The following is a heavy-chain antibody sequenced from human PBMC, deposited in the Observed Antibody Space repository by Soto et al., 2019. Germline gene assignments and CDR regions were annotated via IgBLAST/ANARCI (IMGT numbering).Heavy chain of an antibody. CDR3: ARGPFTIFGVVIIRVGWFDP. CDR2: ISSSSSYT. Sequence: QVQLVESGGGLVKPGGSLRLSCAASGFTFSDYYMSWIRQAPGKGLEWVSYISSSSSYTNYADSVKGRFTISRDNAKNSLYLQMNSLRAEDTAVYYCARGPFTIFGVVIIRVGWFDPWGQGTLVTVSS. D-gene: IGHD3-3*01. V-gene: IGHV3-11*06. J-gene: IGHJ5*02. CDR1: GFTFSDYY.